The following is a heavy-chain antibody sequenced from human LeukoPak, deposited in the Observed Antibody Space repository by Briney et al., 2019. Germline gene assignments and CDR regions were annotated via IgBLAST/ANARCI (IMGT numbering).Heavy chain of an antibody. CDR3: VVYKYILSWSAFDF. Sequence: GGSLTLACAIDGFTSTTAWMTWDRQAPGKGREWVADIRQDGSDKYYVDSVKGRFIISRDNAKKSVSLHMNNLRVEDTAVYYCVVYKYILSWSAFDFWGRGTMVTVSS. D-gene: IGHD6-13*01. CDR1: GFTSTTAW. V-gene: IGHV3-7*01. CDR2: IRQDGSDK. J-gene: IGHJ3*01.